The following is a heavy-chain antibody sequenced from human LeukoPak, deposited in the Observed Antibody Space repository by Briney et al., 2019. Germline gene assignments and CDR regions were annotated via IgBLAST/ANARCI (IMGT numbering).Heavy chain of an antibody. CDR2: IFHSGSN. J-gene: IGHJ4*02. CDR1: GGSISTYY. CDR3: ARDVGQTTSF. D-gene: IGHD4-11*01. Sequence: ASETLSLTCTVSGGSISTYYWSWIRQPPGKGLEWIGYIFHSGSNNYNPSLKSRVTISVDTSKNQFSLKLSYVTAADTAVYYCARDVGQTTSFWGQGTLVTVSS. V-gene: IGHV4-59*01.